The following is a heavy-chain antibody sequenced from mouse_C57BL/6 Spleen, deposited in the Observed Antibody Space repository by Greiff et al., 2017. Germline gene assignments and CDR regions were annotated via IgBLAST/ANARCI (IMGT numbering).Heavy chain of an antibody. Sequence: VKLQQPGAELVRPGSSVKLSCKASGYTFTSYWMHWVKQRPIQGLEWIGNIDPSDSETHYNQKFKDKATLTVDKSSSTAYMQLSSQTSEDSAVDYCARSYECDGGVNAMDYWGQGTSVTVSS. CDR3: ARSYECDGGVNAMDY. CDR1: GYTFTSYW. D-gene: IGHD2-4*01. CDR2: IDPSDSET. V-gene: IGHV1-52*01. J-gene: IGHJ4*01.